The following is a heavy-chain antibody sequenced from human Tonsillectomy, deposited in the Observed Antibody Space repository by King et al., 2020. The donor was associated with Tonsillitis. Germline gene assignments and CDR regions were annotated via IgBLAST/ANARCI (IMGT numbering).Heavy chain of an antibody. D-gene: IGHD1-20*01. CDR1: GYTFTTYY. CDR2: MSPTGPYT. J-gene: IGHJ4*02. CDR3: ARDGHNWAVDY. V-gene: IGHV1-46*04. Sequence: VQLVESGAEVKQPGASVRVSCTAFGYTFTTYYIHWVRQAPGKGLEWVAKMSPTGPYTNYAQKLQGRHTLTRDTSTSTVYIDLSSLGSEDTALYYCARDGHNWAVDYWVQGTLATV.